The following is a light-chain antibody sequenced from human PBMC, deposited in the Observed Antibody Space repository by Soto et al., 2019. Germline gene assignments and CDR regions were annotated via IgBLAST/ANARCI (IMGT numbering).Light chain of an antibody. J-gene: IGKJ1*01. Sequence: EIVLTQSPGTRSLSPGERATLSCRASQSISSNYFAWYQQKPGQAPRLLIYAASTSATGIPDRFSGSGSGTDFTLTISRLEPEDFAVYYCQQYDTSPWTFGRGTKVEIK. CDR3: QQYDTSPWT. CDR1: QSISSNY. V-gene: IGKV3-20*01. CDR2: AAS.